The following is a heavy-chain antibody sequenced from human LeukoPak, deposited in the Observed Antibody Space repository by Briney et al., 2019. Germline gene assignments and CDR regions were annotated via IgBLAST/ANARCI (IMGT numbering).Heavy chain of an antibody. CDR3: AMGFSSGTPGY. CDR2: ISYDGSNK. J-gene: IGHJ4*02. Sequence: PGGSLRLSCAASGFSFGSYALSWVRQAPGKGLEWVAVISYDGSNKYYADSVKGRFTISRDNSKNTLYLQMNSLRAEDTAVYYCAMGFSSGTPGYWGQGTLVTVSS. D-gene: IGHD1-26*01. CDR1: GFSFGSYA. V-gene: IGHV3-30-3*01.